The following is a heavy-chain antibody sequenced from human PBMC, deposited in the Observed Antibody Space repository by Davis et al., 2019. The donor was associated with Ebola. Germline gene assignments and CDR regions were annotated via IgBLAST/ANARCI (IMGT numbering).Heavy chain of an antibody. CDR2: INSNDGRT. Sequence: ASSVPVSCTSSVYTFTNYYIHWVRQPPGQGLEWMGMINSNDGRTIYAQKFQVRVTVTSDTSTTTVYMDLSSLRSEDTALYYCTTPGGQDSGYDVFDIWGQGTMVTVSS. J-gene: IGHJ3*02. CDR3: TTPGGQDSGYDVFDI. CDR1: VYTFTNYY. V-gene: IGHV1-46*03. D-gene: IGHD5-12*01.